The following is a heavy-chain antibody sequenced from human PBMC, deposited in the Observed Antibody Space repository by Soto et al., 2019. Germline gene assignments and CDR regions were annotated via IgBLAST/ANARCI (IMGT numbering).Heavy chain of an antibody. D-gene: IGHD6-13*01. CDR2: IIPIFGTA. CDR1: GGTFSSYA. CDR3: ARGGLSIAAAGIDY. J-gene: IGHJ4*02. V-gene: IGHV1-69*13. Sequence: PVKVSCKASGGTFSSYAISWVRQSPGQGLEWMGGIIPIFGTANYAQKFQGRVTITADESTSTAYMELSSLRSEDTAVYYCARGGLSIAAAGIDYWGQGTLVTVSS.